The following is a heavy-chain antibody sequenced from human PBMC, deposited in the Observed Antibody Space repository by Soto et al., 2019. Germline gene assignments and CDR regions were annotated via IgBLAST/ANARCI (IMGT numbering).Heavy chain of an antibody. CDR1: GYTFTSYG. V-gene: IGHV1-18*01. CDR3: ARGTGACVPGIVDY. Sequence: QVQLVQSGAEVKKPGASVKVSCKASGYTFTSYGISWVRQAPGQGLEWMGWISAYNGNTNYAQKLQGRVTMTTDTPRSTAYMEVRGLRSDDKAVYYCARGTGACVPGIVDYWGQGTLVTVSS. CDR2: ISAYNGNT. D-gene: IGHD1-26*01. J-gene: IGHJ4*02.